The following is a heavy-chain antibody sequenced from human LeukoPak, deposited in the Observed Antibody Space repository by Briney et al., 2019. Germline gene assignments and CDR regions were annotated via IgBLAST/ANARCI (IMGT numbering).Heavy chain of an antibody. CDR3: ARKVVVPAAMRDYYYYYGMDV. V-gene: IGHV3-53*01. Sequence: GGSLRLSCAASGFTVSSNYMSWVRQAPGKGLEWVSVIYSGGSTYYADSVKGRFTIYRDNSKNTVYLQMNSLRAEDTAVYYCARKVVVPAAMRDYYYYYGMDVWGQGTTVTVSS. CDR1: GFTVSSNY. J-gene: IGHJ6*02. CDR2: IYSGGST. D-gene: IGHD2-2*01.